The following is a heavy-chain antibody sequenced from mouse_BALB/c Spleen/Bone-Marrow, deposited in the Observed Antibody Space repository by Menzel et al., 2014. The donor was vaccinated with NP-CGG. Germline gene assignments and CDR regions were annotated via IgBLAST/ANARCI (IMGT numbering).Heavy chain of an antibody. Sequence: EVKLMESGGGLVQPGESPKLSCESNEYEFPSHDMSWVRKTPEKRLELVAAINSDGGSTYYPDTMERRFIISRDNTKKTLYLQMSSLRSEDTALYYCARHNYRYDDYAMDYWGQGTSVTVSS. V-gene: IGHV5-2*01. J-gene: IGHJ4*01. CDR3: ARHNYRYDDYAMDY. D-gene: IGHD2-14*01. CDR2: INSDGGST. CDR1: EYEFPSHD.